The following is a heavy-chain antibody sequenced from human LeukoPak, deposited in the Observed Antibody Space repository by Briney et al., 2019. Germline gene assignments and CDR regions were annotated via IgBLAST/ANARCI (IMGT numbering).Heavy chain of an antibody. Sequence: PGGSLRLSCAASGFTFSSYAMHWVRQAPGKGLEWVAVISYDGSNKYYADSVKGRFTISRDNSKNTLYLQMNSLRAEDTAVYYCAKAGGYPAIIDYWGQGTLVTVSS. CDR2: ISYDGSNK. CDR3: AKAGGYPAIIDY. CDR1: GFTFSSYA. D-gene: IGHD1-26*01. J-gene: IGHJ4*02. V-gene: IGHV3-30*04.